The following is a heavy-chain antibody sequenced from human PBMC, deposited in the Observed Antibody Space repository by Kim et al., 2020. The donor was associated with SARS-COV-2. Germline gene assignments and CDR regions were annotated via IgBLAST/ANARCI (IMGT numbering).Heavy chain of an antibody. Sequence: GGSLRLSCAASEFSLSSYWMDWVRQAPGKGLEWVANIKQDGSEMYYVDSVKGRFTISRDNARNSLFLQMNSLRAEDTAVYYCAREGASWAFDIWGQGTLVTVSS. CDR2: IKQDGSEM. CDR3: AREGASWAFDI. J-gene: IGHJ3*02. V-gene: IGHV3-7*03. CDR1: EFSLSSYW.